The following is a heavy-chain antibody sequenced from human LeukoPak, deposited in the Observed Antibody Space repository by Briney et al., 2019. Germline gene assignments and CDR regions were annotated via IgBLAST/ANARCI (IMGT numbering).Heavy chain of an antibody. D-gene: IGHD5-24*01. J-gene: IGHJ4*02. Sequence: ASVKVSCKASGGTFSSYAISWVRQAPGQGLEWMGRIIPILGIANYAQKFQGRVTITADKSTSTAYMELSSLRSEDTAVYYCARDGYNYPGARGHDYWGQGTLVTASS. CDR3: ARDGYNYPGARGHDY. CDR1: GGTFSSYA. V-gene: IGHV1-69*04. CDR2: IIPILGIA.